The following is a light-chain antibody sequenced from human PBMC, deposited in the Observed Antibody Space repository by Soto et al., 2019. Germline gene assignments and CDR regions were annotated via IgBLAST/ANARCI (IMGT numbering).Light chain of an antibody. CDR3: SSYTSSSLYV. J-gene: IGLJ1*01. V-gene: IGLV1-40*01. CDR1: SSNIGAGYD. Sequence: QSVLTQPPSVSGAPGQRVTISCTGSSSNIGAGYDVHWYQQLPGTAPKLLIYGNSNRPSGVPDRFSGFKSGTSASLAITGLQAEDEADYYCSSYTSSSLYVFGTGTKVTVL. CDR2: GNS.